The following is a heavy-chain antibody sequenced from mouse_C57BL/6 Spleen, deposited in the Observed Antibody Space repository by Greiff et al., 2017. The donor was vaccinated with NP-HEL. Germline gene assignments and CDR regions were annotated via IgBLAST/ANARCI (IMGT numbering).Heavy chain of an antibody. Sequence: QVQLQQPGAELVKPGASVKLSCKASGYTFTSYWMHWVKQRPGQGLEWIGMIHPNSGSTNYNEKFKSKATLTVGKSSSTAYMQLSSLTSEDSAVYYCAREGDGYYGYFDVWGTGTTVTVSS. CDR3: AREGDGYYGYFDV. V-gene: IGHV1-64*01. D-gene: IGHD2-3*01. CDR2: IHPNSGST. CDR1: GYTFTSYW. J-gene: IGHJ1*03.